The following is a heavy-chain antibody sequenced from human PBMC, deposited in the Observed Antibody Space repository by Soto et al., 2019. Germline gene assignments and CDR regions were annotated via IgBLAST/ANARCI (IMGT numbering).Heavy chain of an antibody. V-gene: IGHV3-33*01. Sequence: QVQLVESGGGVVQPGRSLRLSCAASGFTFSSYGMHWVRQAPGKGLEWVAVIWYDGSNKYYVDSVKGRFTISRDNSKNTLYLQMNSLRAEDTAVYYCARTASAAPYYFDYWGQGTLVTGSS. CDR3: ARTASAAPYYFDY. CDR2: IWYDGSNK. J-gene: IGHJ4*02. D-gene: IGHD2-2*01. CDR1: GFTFSSYG.